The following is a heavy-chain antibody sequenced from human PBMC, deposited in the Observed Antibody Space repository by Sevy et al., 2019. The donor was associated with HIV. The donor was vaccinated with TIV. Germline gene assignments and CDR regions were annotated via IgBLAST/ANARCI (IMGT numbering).Heavy chain of an antibody. CDR1: GYTFTSYW. CDR2: IYPCDSDI. J-gene: IGHJ4*02. D-gene: IGHD3-10*01. Sequence: GESLKISCKGSGYTFTSYWIGWVRQMPGKGLEWMGIIYPCDSDIRYSPSFQGQVTISADKSINTAFLQWSSLKASDTAIYYCTRCRGDGYNEFDYWGQGTLVTVSS. V-gene: IGHV5-51*01. CDR3: TRCRGDGYNEFDY.